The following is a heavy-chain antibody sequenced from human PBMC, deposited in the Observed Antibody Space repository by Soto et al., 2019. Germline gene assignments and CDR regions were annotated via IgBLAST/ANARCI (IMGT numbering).Heavy chain of an antibody. Sequence: GGSLRLSCAASGLTFSKAWMNWVRQAPGKGLEWVGRIKSKADDGTIEYAAPVRGRFTISRDDSENTLFLQMDSLKTEDTAVYYCXPHQFDSGPHPWAYFHYWGQGAQVTVSS. CDR1: GLTFSKAW. V-gene: IGHV3-15*01. J-gene: IGHJ4*02. D-gene: IGHD1-26*01. CDR3: XPHQFDSGPHPWAYFHY. CDR2: IKSKADDGTI.